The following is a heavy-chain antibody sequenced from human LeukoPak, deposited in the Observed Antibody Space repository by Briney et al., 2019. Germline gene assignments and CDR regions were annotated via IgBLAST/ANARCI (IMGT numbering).Heavy chain of an antibody. D-gene: IGHD3-3*01. Sequence: KPGASVKVSCKASLDTFTGYYMNWVRQAPGQGLEWMGWINPNSGGTNYAQKFQGSVTITRDTSISTAYMELSRLRSDDTAVYYCARGGYVLRFLEWLPLDVWGKGTTVTVSS. CDR3: ARGGYVLRFLEWLPLDV. CDR1: LDTFTGYY. CDR2: INPNSGGT. J-gene: IGHJ6*03. V-gene: IGHV1-2*02.